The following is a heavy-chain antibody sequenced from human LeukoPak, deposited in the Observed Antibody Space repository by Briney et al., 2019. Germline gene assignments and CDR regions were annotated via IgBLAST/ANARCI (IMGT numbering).Heavy chain of an antibody. J-gene: IGHJ5*02. CDR1: GYTFTSYY. CDR3: AREITMIAGWFDP. CDR2: INPSGGST. Sequence: EASVNVSCKASGYTFTSYYMHWVRQAPGQGLEWMGIINPSGGSTSYAQKFQGRVTMTRDTSTSTVYMELSSLRSEDTAVYYCAREITMIAGWFDPWGQGTLVTVSS. V-gene: IGHV1-46*01. D-gene: IGHD3-22*01.